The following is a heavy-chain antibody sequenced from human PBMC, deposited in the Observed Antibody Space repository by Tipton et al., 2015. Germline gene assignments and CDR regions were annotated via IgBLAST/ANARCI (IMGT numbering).Heavy chain of an antibody. CDR1: GDSISSGSYY. D-gene: IGHD5-18*01. J-gene: IGHJ4*02. Sequence: LRLSCTVSGDSISSGSYYWGWIRQPPGKGLEWIGSIYYSGSTYYNPSLKSRVTISVDTSKNQFSLKLSSVTAADTGFYYCARGDDATAMATGFDYWGQGALVTVSS. CDR2: IYYSGST. V-gene: IGHV4-39*01. CDR3: ARGDDATAMATGFDY.